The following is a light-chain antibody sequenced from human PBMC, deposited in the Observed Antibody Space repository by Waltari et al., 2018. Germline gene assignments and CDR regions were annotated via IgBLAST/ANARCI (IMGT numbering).Light chain of an antibody. Sequence: DIQMTQSPSSLSASVGDSVTITCQASQDISNYLNWYQQKPGKAPKLLIYGASSLETGVPSRFSGGGSGTDFSFTISSLQPEDIATYYCQQYDNLPYTFGQGTKLEIK. CDR2: GAS. CDR3: QQYDNLPYT. J-gene: IGKJ2*01. V-gene: IGKV1-33*01. CDR1: QDISNY.